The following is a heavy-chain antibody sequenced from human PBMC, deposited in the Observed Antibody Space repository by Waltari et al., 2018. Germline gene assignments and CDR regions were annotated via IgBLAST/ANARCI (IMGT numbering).Heavy chain of an antibody. CDR1: GLTFINYG. CDR3: ARAYNWNDFFDF. D-gene: IGHD1-1*01. CDR2: ISGSGGGT. Sequence: EVQLLESGGGLVQPGGSLILACAACGLTFINYGMSWVRQAPGKGLEWVSGISGSGGGTYYADSVKGRFTISRDNSKNTLYLQMNSLRADDSAFYYCARAYNWNDFFDFWGLGTLVTVSS. J-gene: IGHJ4*02. V-gene: IGHV3-23*01.